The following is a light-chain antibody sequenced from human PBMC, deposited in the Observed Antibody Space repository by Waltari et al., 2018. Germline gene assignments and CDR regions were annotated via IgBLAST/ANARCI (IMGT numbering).Light chain of an antibody. CDR2: GAA. CDR1: QSVNNY. CDR3: QQRRNWPLT. V-gene: IGKV3-11*01. Sequence: DIVLTQSPATLSLSPGERATLSCSASQSVNNYLAWYQQKPGPAPRLLIYGAANRAPGIPARCSGSGSGTDFTLTISTLEPEDFAVYYCQQRRNWPLTFGGGTKVEIK. J-gene: IGKJ4*01.